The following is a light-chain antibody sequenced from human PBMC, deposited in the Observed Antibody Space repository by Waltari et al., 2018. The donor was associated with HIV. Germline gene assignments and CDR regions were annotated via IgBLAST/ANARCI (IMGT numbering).Light chain of an antibody. CDR1: QTVTSNS. Sequence: EIVLTQSPGPQSFSPGSSASLSCRASQTVTSNSIVWYQVRPGQAPRVVIYDASYRAADIPDRFTGSGSGTNFTLTITRLEPEDFALYFCQQYALSPFTFGQGTSLEV. V-gene: IGKV3-20*01. CDR2: DAS. CDR3: QQYALSPFT. J-gene: IGKJ2*01.